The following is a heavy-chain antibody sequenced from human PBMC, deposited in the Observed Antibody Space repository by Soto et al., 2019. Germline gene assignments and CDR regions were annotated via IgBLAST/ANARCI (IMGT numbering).Heavy chain of an antibody. CDR3: ARVVENYYYGMDV. Sequence: PSETLSLTCAVSGYSISSGYYWGWIRQPPGKGLEWIGSIYHSGSTYYNPSLKSRVTISVDTSKNQFSLKLGSVTAADTAVYYCARVVENYYYGMDVWGQGTTVTVSS. J-gene: IGHJ6*02. V-gene: IGHV4-38-2*01. CDR2: IYHSGST. D-gene: IGHD2-15*01. CDR1: GYSISSGYY.